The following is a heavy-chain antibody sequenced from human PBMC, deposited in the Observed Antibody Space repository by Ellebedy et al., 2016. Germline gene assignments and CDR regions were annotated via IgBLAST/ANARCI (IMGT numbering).Heavy chain of an antibody. CDR2: ISAYNGNT. CDR1: GYTFTSYG. J-gene: IGHJ6*03. Sequence: ASVKVSCXASGYTFTSYGISWVRQAPGQGLEWMGWISAYNGNTNYAQKLQGRVTMTTDTSTSTAYMELRSLRSDDTAVYYCARSVVPAAIEDYYYMDVWGKGTTVTVSS. V-gene: IGHV1-18*01. CDR3: ARSVVPAAIEDYYYMDV. D-gene: IGHD2-2*01.